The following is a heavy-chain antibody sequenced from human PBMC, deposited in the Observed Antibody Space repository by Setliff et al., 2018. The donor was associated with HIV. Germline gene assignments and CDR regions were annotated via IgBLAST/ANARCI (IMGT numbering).Heavy chain of an antibody. CDR1: GGTFSSYA. CDR3: ARSSYYDVNSPFDY. J-gene: IGHJ4*02. D-gene: IGHD3-16*01. V-gene: IGHV1-69*10. Sequence: ASVKVSCKASGGTFSSYAISWVRQAPGQGLEWMGGIIPILGIANYAQKFQGRLTITADRSTSTAYMELNSLRSEDTAVYYCARSSYYDVNSPFDYWGQGTRVTVSS. CDR2: IIPILGIA.